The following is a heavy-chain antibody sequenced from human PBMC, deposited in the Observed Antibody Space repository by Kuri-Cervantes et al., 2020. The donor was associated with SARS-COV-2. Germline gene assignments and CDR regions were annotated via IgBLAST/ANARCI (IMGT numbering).Heavy chain of an antibody. CDR2: IYHSGST. CDR1: GGSFSGYY. J-gene: IGHJ4*02. Sequence: SETLSLTCAVYGGSFSGYYWSWIRQPPGKGLEWIGSIYHSGSTYYNPSLKSRVTISVDTSKNQFSLKLSSVTAADTAVYYCARGQHSNYALDYWGQGTRVTCSS. D-gene: IGHD4-11*01. V-gene: IGHV4-34*01. CDR3: ARGQHSNYALDY.